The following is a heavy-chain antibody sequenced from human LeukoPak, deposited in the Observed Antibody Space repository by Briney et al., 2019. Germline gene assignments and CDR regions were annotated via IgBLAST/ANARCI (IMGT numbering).Heavy chain of an antibody. J-gene: IGHJ4*02. D-gene: IGHD2-15*01. CDR2: INWNSGNI. Sequence: GGSLRLSCAASGFTFDDYAMHWVRQAPGKGLEWVSTINWNSGNIGYADSVKGRFTISRDNAKNSLDLQMNSLRAEDTALYYCAKDGSSAATASGAIFDYWGQGALVTVSS. CDR1: GFTFDDYA. CDR3: AKDGSSAATASGAIFDY. V-gene: IGHV3-9*01.